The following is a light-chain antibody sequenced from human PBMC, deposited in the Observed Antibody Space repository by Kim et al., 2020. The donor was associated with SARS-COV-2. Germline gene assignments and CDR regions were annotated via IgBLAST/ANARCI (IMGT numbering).Light chain of an antibody. CDR3: CSYAGSGTWV. CDR1: SNDVGSYDI. V-gene: IGLV2-23*02. J-gene: IGLJ2*01. Sequence: GQSITISCTGTSNDVGSYDIVSWYQQLPGRAPKLVIYEVTKRPSGISSRFSGSKCGNTASLSISGLQTEDEADYSCCSYAGSGTWVFGGGTKLTVL. CDR2: EVT.